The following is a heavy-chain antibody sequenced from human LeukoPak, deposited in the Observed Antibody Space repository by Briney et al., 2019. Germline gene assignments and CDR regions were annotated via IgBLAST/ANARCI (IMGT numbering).Heavy chain of an antibody. CDR3: ANSGGATTKYYYMDV. Sequence: GGSLRLSCAASGFTFSSYEVNWVRQPPGKGLEWVSYISSSGSTIYYADSVKGRFSISRDNAKNSLYLQMNSLRAEDTAVYYCANSGGATTKYYYMDVWGKGTTVTISS. D-gene: IGHD1-26*01. CDR1: GFTFSSYE. V-gene: IGHV3-48*03. CDR2: ISSSGSTI. J-gene: IGHJ6*03.